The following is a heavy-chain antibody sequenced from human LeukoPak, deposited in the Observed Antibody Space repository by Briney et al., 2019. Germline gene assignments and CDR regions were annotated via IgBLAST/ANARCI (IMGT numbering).Heavy chain of an antibody. CDR2: IGSYGGTT. CDR1: GFTFGSYA. V-gene: IGHV3-64*04. Sequence: SGGSLRLSCSASGFTFGSYAMHWVRQAPGKGLEYVSAIGSYGGTTYYADSVKGRFTISRDNSKNTLYLQMNSLRADDTAVYYCAKGTLTSGNFDYWGQGTLVTVSS. CDR3: AKGTLTSGNFDY. J-gene: IGHJ4*02. D-gene: IGHD1-14*01.